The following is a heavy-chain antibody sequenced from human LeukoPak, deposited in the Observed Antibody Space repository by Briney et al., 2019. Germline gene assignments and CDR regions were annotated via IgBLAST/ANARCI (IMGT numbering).Heavy chain of an antibody. Sequence: GGSLRLSCAASGFTFSTYAMSWVRHAPGKGLEWVSGFSDNGGTSYYADSVKRRLTISRDNSKNTLYLQMNSVRDEDTAVYYCAKVFVTGMSYLTHWGQGPLVTVS. CDR3: AKVFVTGMSYLTH. CDR2: FSDNGGTS. J-gene: IGHJ1*01. D-gene: IGHD2-21*02. V-gene: IGHV3-23*01. CDR1: GFTFSTYA.